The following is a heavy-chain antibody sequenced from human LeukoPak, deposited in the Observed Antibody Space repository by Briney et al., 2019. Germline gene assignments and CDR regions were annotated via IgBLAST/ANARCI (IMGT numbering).Heavy chain of an antibody. V-gene: IGHV3-7*03. J-gene: IGHJ4*02. CDR2: INQDGSEK. CDR3: ARVLGSYALDY. D-gene: IGHD3-10*01. Sequence: GGSLRLSCGASGFTFDDYWMSWVRQAPGQGLEWVANINQDGSEKYYLDSAKGRFTISRDNAKKSLYLQMNSLRAEDTAVYYCARVLGSYALDYWGQGTLVTVSS. CDR1: GFTFDDYW.